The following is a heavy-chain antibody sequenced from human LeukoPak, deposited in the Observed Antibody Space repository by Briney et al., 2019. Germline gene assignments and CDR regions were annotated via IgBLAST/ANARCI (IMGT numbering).Heavy chain of an antibody. CDR1: GGSISSSSYY. D-gene: IGHD6-13*01. CDR3: ARRSSWRGWFDP. Sequence: SETLSLTCTVSGGSISSSSYYWSWIRQPPGKGLEWIGEINHSGSTNYNPSLKSRVTISVDTSKNQFSLKLSSVTAADTAVYYCARRSSWRGWFDPWGQGTLVTVSS. J-gene: IGHJ5*02. V-gene: IGHV4-39*07. CDR2: INHSGST.